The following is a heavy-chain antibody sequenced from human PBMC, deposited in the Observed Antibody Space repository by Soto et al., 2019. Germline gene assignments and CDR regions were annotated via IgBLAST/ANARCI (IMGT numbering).Heavy chain of an antibody. Sequence: QLQLQESGPGLVKPSETLSLTCTVSGGSISSSSSYWGWIRQPPGKGLEWIGIINYSGSTYYNPSFKSRITISVDTSKNQCALRLSSVTAADTAVYFCAKTGFWSDYRVADYWGQGTLVTVSS. CDR1: GGSISSSSSY. V-gene: IGHV4-39*01. CDR2: INYSGST. CDR3: AKTGFWSDYRVADY. J-gene: IGHJ4*02. D-gene: IGHD3-3*01.